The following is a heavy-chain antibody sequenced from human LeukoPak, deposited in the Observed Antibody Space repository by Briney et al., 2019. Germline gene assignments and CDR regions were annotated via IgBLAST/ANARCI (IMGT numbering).Heavy chain of an antibody. J-gene: IGHJ6*02. V-gene: IGHV3-23*01. CDR2: VSGGGDFI. Sequence: GGSLRLSCAASGFTFSSYAMSWVRQAPGKGLEWVSAVSGGGDFIYYADSVKGRFTISRDNSKDTLYLQVNSLRAEDTAVYFCANPRLYYGMDVWGRGTTVTVSS. CDR3: ANPRLYYGMDV. CDR1: GFTFSSYA.